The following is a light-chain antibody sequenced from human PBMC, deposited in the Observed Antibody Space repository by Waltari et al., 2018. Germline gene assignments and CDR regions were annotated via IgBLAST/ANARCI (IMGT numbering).Light chain of an antibody. CDR3: ALYMGSGIWV. CDR1: SGSVSTTSY. J-gene: IGLJ3*02. V-gene: IGLV8-61*01. Sequence: QTVVTQEPSLSVSPGGTVTLTCALRSGSVSTTSYATWYQQPPGQPPRTLVYKGNARSSGVPERFSGSILGNTAALTITGAQADDESDYYCALYMGSGIWVFGGGTKLTVL. CDR2: KGN.